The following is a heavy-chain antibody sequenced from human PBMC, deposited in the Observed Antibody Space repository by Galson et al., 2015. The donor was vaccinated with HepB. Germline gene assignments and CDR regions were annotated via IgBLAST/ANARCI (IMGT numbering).Heavy chain of an antibody. CDR1: GFTFSNAW. V-gene: IGHV3-15*01. CDR2: IKSKTDGGTT. J-gene: IGHJ4*02. D-gene: IGHD3-3*01. CDR3: TTVSQPYYDFWSGYPTFDY. Sequence: SLRLSCAASGFTFSNAWMSWVRQAPGKGLEWVGRIKSKTDGGTTDYAAPVKGRFTISRDDSKNTLYLQMNSLKTEDTAVYYCTTVSQPYYDFWSGYPTFDYWGQGTLVTVSS.